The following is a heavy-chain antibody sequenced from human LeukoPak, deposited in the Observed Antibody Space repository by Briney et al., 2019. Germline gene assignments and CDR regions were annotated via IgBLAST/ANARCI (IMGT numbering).Heavy chain of an antibody. Sequence: PGRSLRLSCAASGFTFSSYGMHWVRQAPGKGLEWVAVISYDGSNKYYADSGKGRFTISRDNSKNTLYLQMNQLRAKQTAVYYCAKDPRGSYYDSGSYYDYWGQGTLVTVSS. CDR2: ISYDGSNK. CDR1: GFTFSSYG. D-gene: IGHD3-10*01. J-gene: IGHJ4*02. V-gene: IGHV3-30*18. CDR3: AKDPRGSYYDSGSYYDY.